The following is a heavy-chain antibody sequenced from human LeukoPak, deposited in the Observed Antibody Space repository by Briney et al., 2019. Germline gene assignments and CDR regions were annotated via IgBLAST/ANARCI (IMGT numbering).Heavy chain of an antibody. D-gene: IGHD6-13*01. CDR2: ISWNSGSI. Sequence: GRSLRLSCAASGFTFDDYAMHWVRQAPGKGLEWVSGISWNSGSIGYADSVKGRFTISRDNAKNSLYLQMNSLRAEDTALYYCAISWYGGYYFDYWGQGTLVTVSS. CDR1: GFTFDDYA. CDR3: AISWYGGYYFDY. V-gene: IGHV3-9*01. J-gene: IGHJ4*02.